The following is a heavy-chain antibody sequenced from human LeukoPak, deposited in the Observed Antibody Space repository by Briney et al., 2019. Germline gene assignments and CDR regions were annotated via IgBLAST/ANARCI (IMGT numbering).Heavy chain of an antibody. V-gene: IGHV4-61*02. CDR3: ARDPDVGQAARPPGFDY. D-gene: IGHD6-6*01. Sequence: SQTLSLTCTVSGGSISSGSYYWSWIRQPAGEGLEWIGRIYTSGSTNYNPSLKSRVTISVDTSKNQFSLKLSSVTAADTAVYYCARDPDVGQAARPPGFDYWGQATLVTVSS. J-gene: IGHJ4*02. CDR2: IYTSGST. CDR1: GGSISSGSYY.